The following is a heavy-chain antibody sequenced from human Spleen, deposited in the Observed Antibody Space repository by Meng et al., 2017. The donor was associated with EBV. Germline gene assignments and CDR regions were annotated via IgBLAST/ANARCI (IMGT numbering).Heavy chain of an antibody. J-gene: IGHJ4*02. Sequence: QVQLGHSDGGVDTPCLAVKGSCKVSRYTLTQVAMHCVRHALGKGLGWMGGFTPEDDERVYALKFQGRVTMSEETSTDTVYMELPCLRSEDTALYSCVTAELVTYFDYWGQGTLVTVSS. CDR1: RYTLTQVA. D-gene: IGHD1-26*01. CDR2: FTPEDDER. V-gene: IGHV1-24*01. CDR3: VTAELVTYFDY.